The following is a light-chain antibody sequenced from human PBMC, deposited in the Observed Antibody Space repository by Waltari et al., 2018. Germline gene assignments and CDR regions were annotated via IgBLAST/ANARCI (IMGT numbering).Light chain of an antibody. CDR1: DLGRKS. V-gene: IGLV3-21*02. CDR3: QVWDSNSDHQV. CDR2: DNN. J-gene: IGLJ1*01. Sequence: SYVLSQPPSVSVAPGQTAMITCGGNDLGRKSVHWYQQKPGQAPVLVVFDNNNRPSGIPERFSGSSSGNTATLTISSVDAGDEADYYCQVWDSNSDHQVFGTGTKVTAL.